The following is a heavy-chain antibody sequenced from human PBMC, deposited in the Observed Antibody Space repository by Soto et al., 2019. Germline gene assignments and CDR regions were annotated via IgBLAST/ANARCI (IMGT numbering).Heavy chain of an antibody. CDR1: GGTFSSYV. Sequence: QVNLVQSGAEVKKPGSSVKVSCKLSGGTFSSYVIIWVRQAPGQGLEWMGGIIPVSGTANYAQKFQGRVTISADAATSTAYMELSSLRFDDTAVYYCATVDRSVALVGWFDPWGQGTLVTVSS. J-gene: IGHJ5*02. CDR2: IIPVSGTA. V-gene: IGHV1-69*01. D-gene: IGHD2-15*01. CDR3: ATVDRSVALVGWFDP.